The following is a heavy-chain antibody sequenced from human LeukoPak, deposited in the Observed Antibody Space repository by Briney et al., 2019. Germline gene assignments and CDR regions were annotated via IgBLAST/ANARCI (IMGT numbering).Heavy chain of an antibody. J-gene: IGHJ4*02. CDR3: ARLKTGMTFGPHFDY. V-gene: IGHV5-51*01. Sequence: GESLKISCKGSGYSFTSYWIGWVRQMPGKGLEWMGIIYPGDSDTRYSPSFQGQVTISADKSISTAYLQWSSLKASDTAMYYCARLKTGMTFGPHFDYWGQGTLVTVSS. CDR2: IYPGDSDT. D-gene: IGHD1-1*01. CDR1: GYSFTSYW.